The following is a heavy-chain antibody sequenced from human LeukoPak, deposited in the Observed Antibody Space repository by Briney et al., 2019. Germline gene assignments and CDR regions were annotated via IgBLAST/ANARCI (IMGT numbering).Heavy chain of an antibody. D-gene: IGHD1-1*01. J-gene: IGHJ4*02. V-gene: IGHV3-11*01. Sequence: GGSLRLSCVASGFTFSDYYMSWIRQSPEKGLEWLSYISNSGDTIYYADSVKGRFTTSRDNAKNSLYLQMDSLRAEDTALYYCATNLPSRNDGWPLFDSWGQGTLVTVSS. CDR2: ISNSGDTI. CDR3: ATNLPSRNDGWPLFDS. CDR1: GFTFSDYY.